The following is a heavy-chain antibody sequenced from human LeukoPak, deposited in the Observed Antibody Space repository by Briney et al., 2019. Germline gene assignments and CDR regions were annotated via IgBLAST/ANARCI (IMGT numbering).Heavy chain of an antibody. J-gene: IGHJ6*02. CDR3: ARDAVDTANAV. D-gene: IGHD5-18*01. CDR1: GFTFTTYW. CDR2: INSDGSIT. V-gene: IGHV3-74*01. Sequence: GGSLRLSCAASGFTFTTYWMHWVRHAPGKGLVWVSHINSDGSITSYADSVKGRFTISRDNAKNTLYLQMNSLRAEDTAVYYCARDAVDTANAVWGQGTSVTVSS.